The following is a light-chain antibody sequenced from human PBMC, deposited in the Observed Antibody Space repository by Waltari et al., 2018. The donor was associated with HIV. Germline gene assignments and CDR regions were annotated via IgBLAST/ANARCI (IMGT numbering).Light chain of an antibody. Sequence: VLTHSPGTLSVSPEGNATLPCRASQTIDQKSMSWYQQRPGQAPRLILFASSTRATDIPDRFRGSESGTEFTLTIRRLEPEDFAVYYCHVYGGSPRWTFGPGTRLE. CDR3: HVYGGSPRWT. J-gene: IGKJ1*01. V-gene: IGKV3-20*01. CDR2: ASS. CDR1: QTIDQKS.